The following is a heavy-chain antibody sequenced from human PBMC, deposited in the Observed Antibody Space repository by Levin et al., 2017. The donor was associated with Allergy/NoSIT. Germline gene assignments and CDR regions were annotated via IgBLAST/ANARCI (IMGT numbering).Heavy chain of an antibody. Sequence: SETLSLTCTVSGGSISSSSYYWGWIRQPPGKGLEWIGSIYYSGSTYYNPSLKSRVTISVDTSKNQFSLKLSSVTAADTAVYYCARGYDILTGYYPNWFDPWGQGTLVTVSS. V-gene: IGHV4-39*01. CDR3: ARGYDILTGYYPNWFDP. J-gene: IGHJ5*02. D-gene: IGHD3-9*01. CDR1: GGSISSSSYY. CDR2: IYYSGST.